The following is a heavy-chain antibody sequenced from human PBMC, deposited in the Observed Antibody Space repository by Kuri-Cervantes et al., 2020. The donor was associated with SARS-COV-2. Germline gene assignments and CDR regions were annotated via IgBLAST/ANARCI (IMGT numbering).Heavy chain of an antibody. D-gene: IGHD6-13*01. J-gene: IGHJ6*02. V-gene: IGHV1-46*01. Sequence: ASVKVSCKASGYTFTSYYMHWVRQAPGQGLEWMGIINPSGVSTSYAQKFQGRVTMTRDTSTSTVYMELSSLRSEDTVVYYCARDRPASARSNSWYYYYYGMNVWGQGTTVTVSS. CDR2: INPSGVST. CDR3: ARDRPASARSNSWYYYYYGMNV. CDR1: GYTFTSYY.